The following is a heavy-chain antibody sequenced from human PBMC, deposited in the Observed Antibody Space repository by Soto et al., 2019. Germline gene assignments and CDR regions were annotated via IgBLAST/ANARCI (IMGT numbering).Heavy chain of an antibody. V-gene: IGHV3-21*01. CDR1: GFAFNNYG. D-gene: IGHD2-2*01. CDR2: ISKSDYT. CDR3: AREDSIIIPAVSDF. Sequence: PGGSLRLSCTVSGFAFNNYGINWVRQAPGKGLEWVSSISKSDYTYYSDSAKGRFAISRDNAKSSVSLQMNTLRVEDTAVYYCAREDSIIIPAVSDFWGQGT. J-gene: IGHJ4*02.